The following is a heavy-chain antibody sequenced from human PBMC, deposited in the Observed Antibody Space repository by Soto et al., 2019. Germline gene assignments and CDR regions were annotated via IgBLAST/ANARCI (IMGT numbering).Heavy chain of an antibody. V-gene: IGHV2-5*02. Sequence: QITLKESGPTLVKPTQTLTLTCTFSGFSLSTSGVGVGWIRQPPGKALEWLALIYWDDDKRYSPSLKSRLTITKATSKNHVVLKMTNMDPVDTATYYCAHRTDGLYDYIWGSYRNDAFDIWGQGTMVTVSS. CDR1: GFSLSTSGVG. CDR2: IYWDDDK. CDR3: AHRTDGLYDYIWGSYRNDAFDI. J-gene: IGHJ3*02. D-gene: IGHD3-16*02.